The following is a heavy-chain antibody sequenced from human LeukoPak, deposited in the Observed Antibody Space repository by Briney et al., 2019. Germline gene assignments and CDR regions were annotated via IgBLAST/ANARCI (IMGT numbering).Heavy chain of an antibody. CDR1: GDSISPYV. V-gene: IGHV1-69*05. Sequence: SVKVSCKAPGDSISPYVISWVRQAPGLGLEWMGGSVPFFGTANYAPKFQGRVTLTRDDSTRSAYMELNSLRYDDTAVYFCSTNGGPYYFNSWGQGTQVTVSS. J-gene: IGHJ4*02. CDR2: SVPFFGTA. CDR3: STNGGPYYFNS. D-gene: IGHD1-1*01.